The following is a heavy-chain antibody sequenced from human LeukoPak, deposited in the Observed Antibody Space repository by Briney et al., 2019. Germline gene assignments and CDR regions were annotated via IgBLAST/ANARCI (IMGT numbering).Heavy chain of an antibody. CDR3: ARLLIYSSGFIKGFDY. CDR1: GGSISSSSYY. J-gene: IGHJ4*02. CDR2: IYYSGST. Sequence: SETLSLTCTVSGGSISSSSYYWRWIRQPPGKGLEWIGSIYYSGSTYYNPSLKSRVTISVDTSKNQFSLKLSSVTAADTAVYYCARLLIYSSGFIKGFDYWGQGTLVTASS. D-gene: IGHD3-22*01. V-gene: IGHV4-39*01.